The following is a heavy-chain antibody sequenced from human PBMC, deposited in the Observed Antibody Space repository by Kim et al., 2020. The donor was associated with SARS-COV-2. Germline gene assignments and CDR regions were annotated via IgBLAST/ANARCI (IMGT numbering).Heavy chain of an antibody. V-gene: IGHV5-51*01. CDR3: ARHTSVTHDAFDA. CDR1: RYSFGDYW. J-gene: IGHJ3*01. CDR2: IYPEDSDS. D-gene: IGHD4-17*01. Sequence: GESLKISCQGLRYSFGDYWVGWVRQVPGKGLEWVALIYPEDSDSKYSPAFQGHVTISVDTSVSTAYLQWNSLRTSDTAMYFCARHTSVTHDAFDAWGQGTMVTVSS.